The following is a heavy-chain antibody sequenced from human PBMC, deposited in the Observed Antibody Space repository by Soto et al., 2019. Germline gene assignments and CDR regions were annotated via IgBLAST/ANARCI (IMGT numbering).Heavy chain of an antibody. CDR1: GGSISSYY. D-gene: IGHD3-3*01. CDR2: IYYSGST. V-gene: IGHV4-59*01. CDR3: ASSSYDFWSGSSFRNWFDP. Sequence: SETLSLTCTVSGGSISSYYWSWIRQPPGKGLEWIGYIYYSGSTNYNPSLKSRVTISVDTSKNQFSLKLSSVTAADTAVYYCASSSYDFWSGSSFRNWFDPWGQGTLVTVSS. J-gene: IGHJ5*02.